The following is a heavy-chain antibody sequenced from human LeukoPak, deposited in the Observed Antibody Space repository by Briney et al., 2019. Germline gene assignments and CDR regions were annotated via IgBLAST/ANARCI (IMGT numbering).Heavy chain of an antibody. CDR3: AIRSYYGSGSYYYPLNY. D-gene: IGHD3-10*01. J-gene: IGHJ4*02. CDR1: GYTFTDYY. V-gene: IGHV1-2*02. CDR2: INPNSGGT. Sequence: ASVKVSCKASGYTFTDYYMPWVRQAPGQGLEWMGWINPNSGGTNYAQKFQGRVTMTSDTSISTAYMELSSLRLDDTAVYYCAIRSYYGSGSYYYPLNYWGQGTLVTVSS.